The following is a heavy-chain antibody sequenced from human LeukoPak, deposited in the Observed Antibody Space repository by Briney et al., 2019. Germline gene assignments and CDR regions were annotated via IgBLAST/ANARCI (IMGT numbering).Heavy chain of an antibody. D-gene: IGHD2-2*02. CDR2: IYWDDDK. Sequence: FGPTLVNPTQTLTLTCTFSGFLLSTSGVGVGWIRQPPGKALEWLALIYWDDDKRYSPSLKSRLTITKDTSKNQVVLTMTNMDPVDTATYYCAHLSIYQPVAYYFDYWGQGTLVTVSS. CDR3: AHLSIYQPVAYYFDY. J-gene: IGHJ4*02. CDR1: GFLLSTSGVG. V-gene: IGHV2-5*02.